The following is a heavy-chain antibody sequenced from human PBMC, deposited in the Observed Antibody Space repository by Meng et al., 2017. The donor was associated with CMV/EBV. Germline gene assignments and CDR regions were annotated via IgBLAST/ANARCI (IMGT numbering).Heavy chain of an antibody. Sequence: GSLRLSCTVSGGSISSSSYYWVWIRQPPGKGLEWIGSIYYSGSTYYNPSLKSRVTISVDTSKNQFSLKLSSVTAADTAVYYCARTNGPWTAMADYWGQGTLVTVSS. CDR2: IYYSGST. D-gene: IGHD5-18*01. V-gene: IGHV4-39*07. CDR1: GGSISSSSYY. CDR3: ARTNGPWTAMADY. J-gene: IGHJ4*02.